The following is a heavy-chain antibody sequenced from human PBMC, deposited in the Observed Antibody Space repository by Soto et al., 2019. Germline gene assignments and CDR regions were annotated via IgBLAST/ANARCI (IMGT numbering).Heavy chain of an antibody. CDR2: INAGNGNT. J-gene: IGHJ6*02. D-gene: IGHD6-13*01. CDR3: ARDAGIALTGNYYGMDV. V-gene: IGHV1-3*01. Sequence: ASVKVSCKASGYTFTSYAMHWVRQAPGQRLEWMGWINAGNGNTKYSQKFQGRVTITRDTSASTAYVDLNSLRVEDTAVYYCARDAGIALTGNYYGMDVWGQGTTVTVSS. CDR1: GYTFTSYA.